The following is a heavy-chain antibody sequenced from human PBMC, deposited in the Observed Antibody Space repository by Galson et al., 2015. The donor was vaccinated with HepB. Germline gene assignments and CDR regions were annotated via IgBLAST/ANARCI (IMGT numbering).Heavy chain of an antibody. D-gene: IGHD5-18*01. J-gene: IGHJ4*02. CDR3: ATLGPGGYSYVQGGGY. CDR2: ISAYNGNT. CDR1: GYTFTSYG. V-gene: IGHV1-18*01. Sequence: SVKVSCKASGYTFTSYGISWVRQAPGQGLEWMGWISAYNGNTNYAQKLQGRVTMTTDTSTSTAYMKLRSLRSDDTAVYYCATLGPGGYSYVQGGGYWGQGTLVTVSS.